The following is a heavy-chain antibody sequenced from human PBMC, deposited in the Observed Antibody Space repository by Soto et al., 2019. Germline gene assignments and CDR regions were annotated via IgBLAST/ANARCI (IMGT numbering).Heavy chain of an antibody. V-gene: IGHV3-23*01. D-gene: IGHD5-12*01. Sequence: EVQLLESGGGFVQPGGSLRLSCAASGFRFSDFAMTWVRQAPGRGLAWVSAITGTASSTYYADSVKGRFTISRDNSKNTLYLQINSLRAEDPAIYYCAKGAEGYVVSSLDSWGQGTLVTVSS. CDR2: ITGTASST. J-gene: IGHJ4*02. CDR1: GFRFSDFA. CDR3: AKGAEGYVVSSLDS.